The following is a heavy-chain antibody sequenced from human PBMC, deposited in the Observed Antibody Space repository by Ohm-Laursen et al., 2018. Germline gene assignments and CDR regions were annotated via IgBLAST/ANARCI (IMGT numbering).Heavy chain of an antibody. Sequence: SLRLSCAASGFSFSSHGIHWVRQAPGKGLEWVALISNDGSNKYYADPVKGRFTISRDNSKNTLYLQMNSLRPDDTAVYYCAKAIRGLRFSTDSWGQGTLVTVSS. V-gene: IGHV3-30*18. CDR1: GFSFSSHG. CDR2: ISNDGSNK. J-gene: IGHJ4*02. CDR3: AKAIRGLRFSTDS. D-gene: IGHD3-3*01.